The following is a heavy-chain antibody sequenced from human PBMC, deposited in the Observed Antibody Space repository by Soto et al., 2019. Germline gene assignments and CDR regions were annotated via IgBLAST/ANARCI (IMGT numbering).Heavy chain of an antibody. V-gene: IGHV4-39*01. Sequence: QLQLQESGPGLVKPSETLSLTCTVSGGSISSSSYYWGWIRQPPGKGLEWIGSIYYSGSTYYNPSLKSRVTISVDTSKNQFSLKLSSVTAADTAVYYCARQPYDFWSGYSPLESDYWGQGTLVTVSS. CDR2: IYYSGST. J-gene: IGHJ4*02. CDR3: ARQPYDFWSGYSPLESDY. CDR1: GGSISSSSYY. D-gene: IGHD3-3*01.